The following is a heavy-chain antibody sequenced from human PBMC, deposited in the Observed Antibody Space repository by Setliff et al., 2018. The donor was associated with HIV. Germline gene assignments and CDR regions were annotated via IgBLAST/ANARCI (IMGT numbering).Heavy chain of an antibody. V-gene: IGHV5-51*01. CDR1: GYTFTNYW. CDR2: IYPGDSDT. D-gene: IGHD6-6*01. CDR3: ARARLAARPHFFYS. J-gene: IGHJ4*02. Sequence: PGASLKISCKGSGYTFTNYWIGWVRQMPGKGLEWMAIIYPGDSDTRYSPSFQGQVTISADRSINTAYLQWSSLKASDTGIYFCARARLAARPHFFYSWGQGTLVTVSS.